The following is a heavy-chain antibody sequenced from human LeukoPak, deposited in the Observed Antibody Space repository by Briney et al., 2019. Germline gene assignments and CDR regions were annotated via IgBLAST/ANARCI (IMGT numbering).Heavy chain of an antibody. Sequence: SGPTLVNPTQTLTLTCTFSGFSLSTSGMCVSWIRQPPGKALEWLARIAWDDDKYYSTSLKTRLTISKDTSKNQVVLTMTNMDPVDTATYYCARSRITIFGVVVYYYGMDVWGQGTTVTVSS. V-gene: IGHV2-70*11. D-gene: IGHD3-3*01. CDR2: IAWDDDK. J-gene: IGHJ6*02. CDR3: ARSRITIFGVVVYYYGMDV. CDR1: GFSLSTSGMC.